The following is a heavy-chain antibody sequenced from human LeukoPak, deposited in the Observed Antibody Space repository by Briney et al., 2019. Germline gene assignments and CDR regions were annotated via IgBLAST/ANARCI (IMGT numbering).Heavy chain of an antibody. CDR1: GYTFTSYA. Sequence: SVKVSCKASGYTFTSYAISWVRQSPGQGLEWMGGIIPIFGTANYAQKFQGRVTITTDESTSTAYMELSSLRSEDTAVYYCARQVSYYYYMDVWGKGTTVTVSS. J-gene: IGHJ6*03. V-gene: IGHV1-69*05. D-gene: IGHD3-10*01. CDR2: IIPIFGTA. CDR3: ARQVSYYYYMDV.